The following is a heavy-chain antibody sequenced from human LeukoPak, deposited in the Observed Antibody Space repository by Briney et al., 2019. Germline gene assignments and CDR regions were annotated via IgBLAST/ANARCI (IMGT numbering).Heavy chain of an antibody. CDR3: ARAGYYYDSSGYYANY. Sequence: PGGSLRLSCAASGFTFSSYAMHWVRQAPGKELEWVAVISYDGSNKYYADSVKGRFTISRDNSKNTLYLQMNSLRAEDTAVYYCARAGYYYDSSGYYANYWGQGTLVTVSS. J-gene: IGHJ4*02. CDR1: GFTFSSYA. D-gene: IGHD3-22*01. CDR2: ISYDGSNK. V-gene: IGHV3-30-3*01.